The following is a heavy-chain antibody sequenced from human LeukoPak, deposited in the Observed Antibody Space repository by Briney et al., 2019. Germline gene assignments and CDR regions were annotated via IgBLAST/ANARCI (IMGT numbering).Heavy chain of an antibody. J-gene: IGHJ3*02. D-gene: IGHD3-22*01. V-gene: IGHV4-30-2*01. CDR1: GGSISSGGYS. CDR3: ARASWLLGTLDAFDI. CDR2: IYHSGST. Sequence: PSETLSLTCAVSGGSISSGGYSWSWLRQPPGKDLEWIGYIYHSGSTYYNPSLKSRVTISVDRSKNQFSLKLSSVTAADTAVYYCARASWLLGTLDAFDIWGQGTMVTVSS.